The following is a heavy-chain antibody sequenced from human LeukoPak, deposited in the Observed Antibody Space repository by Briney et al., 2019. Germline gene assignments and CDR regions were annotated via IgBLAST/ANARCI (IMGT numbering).Heavy chain of an antibody. Sequence: SETLSLTCTVSGGSISSGSYYWSWIRQPAGKGLEWIGRIYTSGSTNYNPSLKSRVTISVDTSKNQFSLKLSSVTAADTAVYYCARDLILRSSTSLDAFDIWGQGTMVTVSS. V-gene: IGHV4-61*02. CDR1: GGSISSGSYY. CDR2: IYTSGST. D-gene: IGHD2-2*01. CDR3: ARDLILRSSTSLDAFDI. J-gene: IGHJ3*02.